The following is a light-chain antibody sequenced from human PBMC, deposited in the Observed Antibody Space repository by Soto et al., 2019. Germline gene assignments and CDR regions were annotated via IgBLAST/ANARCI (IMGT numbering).Light chain of an antibody. CDR2: DVS. CDR3: CSYTSSSTPWV. Sequence: QPVLTQPAAGSGSPGQSITISCTGTSSDVGGYNYVSWYQQHPGKAPKLMIYDVSDRPSGISNRFSASKSGNTASLTISGLQAEDEADYYCCSYTSSSTPWVFGTGTKVTVL. V-gene: IGLV2-14*03. J-gene: IGLJ1*01. CDR1: SSDVGGYNY.